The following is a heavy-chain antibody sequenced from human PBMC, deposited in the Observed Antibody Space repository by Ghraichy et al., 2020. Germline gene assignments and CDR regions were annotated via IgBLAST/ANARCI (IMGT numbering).Heavy chain of an antibody. CDR2: INQDGNAK. D-gene: IGHD3-22*01. CDR1: GFTFSNSW. Sequence: GGSLRLSCEASGFTFSNSWMTWVRQAPGKGLEWVGNINQDGNAKYYMDSVRGRFTISRDNVKNSLYLQMTSLRAEDTAVYFCARDLFYFESSGYYASDYWGEGTLGTV. J-gene: IGHJ4*02. V-gene: IGHV3-7*01. CDR3: ARDLFYFESSGYYASDY.